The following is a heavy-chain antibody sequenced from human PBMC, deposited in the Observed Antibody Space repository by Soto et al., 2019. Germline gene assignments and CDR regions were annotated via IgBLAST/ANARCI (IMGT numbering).Heavy chain of an antibody. CDR1: GFSLITSGVG. Sequence: QNTLKEAGPTLVKPTQTLTLTCSLSGFSLITSGVGVGWIRQPPGKALEWLALIYWDDDKGYSTSLRSRLTITKDTSRNQVVLTMTNMDPADTATYYCAHTMAPRIFDYWGQGTLVTVSS. CDR3: AHTMAPRIFDY. CDR2: IYWDDDK. J-gene: IGHJ4*02. V-gene: IGHV2-5*02.